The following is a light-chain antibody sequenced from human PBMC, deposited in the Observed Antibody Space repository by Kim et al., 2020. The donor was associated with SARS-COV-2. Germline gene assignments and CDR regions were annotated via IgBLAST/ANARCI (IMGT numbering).Light chain of an antibody. Sequence: SPGERATLACRASQTINNKLVWYQQKPGQAPRLLIYDATTRATGVPARFIGSGCETDVTLTISSLQAEDFAVYYCQQYNDWPPLTFGQGTKVDIK. CDR3: QQYNDWPPLT. CDR2: DAT. J-gene: IGKJ1*01. CDR1: QTINNK. V-gene: IGKV3-15*01.